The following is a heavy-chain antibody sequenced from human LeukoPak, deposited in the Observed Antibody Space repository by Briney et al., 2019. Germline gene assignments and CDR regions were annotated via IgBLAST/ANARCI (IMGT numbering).Heavy chain of an antibody. CDR2: IIPILGIA. CDR1: GGTFSSYA. J-gene: IGHJ4*02. CDR3: AREGDIVATGPLDY. Sequence: SVKVSCKASGGTFSSYAISWVRQAPGQRLEWMGRIIPILGIANYAQKFQGRVTITADKSTSTAYMELSSLRSEATAVYYCAREGDIVATGPLDYWGQGTLVTVSS. D-gene: IGHD5-12*01. V-gene: IGHV1-69*04.